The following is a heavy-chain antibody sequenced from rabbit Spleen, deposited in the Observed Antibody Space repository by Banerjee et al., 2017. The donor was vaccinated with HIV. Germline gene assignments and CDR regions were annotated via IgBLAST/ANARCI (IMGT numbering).Heavy chain of an antibody. CDR1: GFSFSDNYY. J-gene: IGHJ6*01. Sequence: QEQLEESGGDLVNPAASLPLTCIASGFSFSDNYYMCCVRPAPGKGLEWIACIAGSSSGFTYFASWAKGRFTISKTSSTTVTLQMTSLTAADTATYFCARDTSSSFSSYGMDLWGPGTLVTVS. CDR2: IAGSSSGFT. CDR3: ARDTSSSFSSYGMDL. D-gene: IGHD1-1*01. V-gene: IGHV1S45*01.